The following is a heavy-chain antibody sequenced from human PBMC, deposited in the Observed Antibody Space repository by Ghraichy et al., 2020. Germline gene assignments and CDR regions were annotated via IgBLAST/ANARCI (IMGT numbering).Heavy chain of an antibody. J-gene: IGHJ4*02. CDR1: GGSISSSSYY. Sequence: SETLSLTCTVSGGSISSSSYYWGWIRQPPGKGLEWIGSIYYSGSTYYNPSLKSRVTISVDTSKNQFSLKLSSVTAADTAVYYCARLAVILEWLFTYYFDSGAREPWSPSPQ. D-gene: IGHD3-3*01. V-gene: IGHV4-39*01. CDR3: ARLAVILEWLFTYYFDS. CDR2: IYYSGST.